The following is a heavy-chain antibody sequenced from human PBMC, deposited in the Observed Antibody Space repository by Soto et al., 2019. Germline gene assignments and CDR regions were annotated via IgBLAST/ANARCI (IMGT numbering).Heavy chain of an antibody. J-gene: IGHJ6*02. CDR3: ARGRIVAIGSGAYGMGV. Sequence: GASVKVSCKASGYTFTSYDINWVRQATGQGLEWMGWMNPNSGNTGYAQKFQGRVTMTRNTSISTAYMELSSLRSEDTAVYYCARGRIVAIGSGAYGMGVWGQGTTVTVSS. CDR2: MNPNSGNT. CDR1: GYTFTSYD. V-gene: IGHV1-8*01. D-gene: IGHD5-12*01.